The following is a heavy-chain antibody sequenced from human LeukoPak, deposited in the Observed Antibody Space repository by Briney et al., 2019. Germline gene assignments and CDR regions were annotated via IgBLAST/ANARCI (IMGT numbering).Heavy chain of an antibody. V-gene: IGHV4-4*07. D-gene: IGHD5-18*01. CDR1: GGSISSYY. CDR2: IYTSGST. J-gene: IGHJ4*02. Sequence: SETLSLACTVSGGSISSYYWNWIRQPAGKGLEWIGRIYTSGSTSYNSSLKSRVTMSVDTSKNQFSLKLSSVTAADTAVYYCARDVGGYNYGYSLDYWGQGTLVSVSS. CDR3: ARDVGGYNYGYSLDY.